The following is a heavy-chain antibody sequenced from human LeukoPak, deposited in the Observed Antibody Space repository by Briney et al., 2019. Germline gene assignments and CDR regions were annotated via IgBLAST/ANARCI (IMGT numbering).Heavy chain of an antibody. D-gene: IGHD6-13*01. CDR1: GGSISSGSYY. CDR3: ARRLAAAGPDYYYYYYYMDV. Sequence: SETLSLTCTVSGGSISSGSYYWSWIRQPAGKGLEWIGRIYTSGSTNYNPSLKSRVTISVDTSKNQFSLKLSSVTAADTAVYYCARRLAAAGPDYYYYYYYMDVWGEGTTVTVSS. J-gene: IGHJ6*03. CDR2: IYTSGST. V-gene: IGHV4-61*02.